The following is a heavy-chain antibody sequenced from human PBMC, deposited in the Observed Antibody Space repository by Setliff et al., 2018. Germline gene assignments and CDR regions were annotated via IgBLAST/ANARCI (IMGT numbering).Heavy chain of an antibody. CDR3: ARDQWVRSPPLYFSYSMDV. CDR1: GGSISSGLYY. V-gene: IGHV4-61*02. J-gene: IGHJ6*02. Sequence: SETLSLTCTVSGGSISSGLYYWSWIRQPAGRGLEWIGRLYAGGSTNYNPSLKSRVTVSLDTSKNQFSLKLTSMTAADTAVYYCARDQWVRSPPLYFSYSMDVWGQGTTVTVSS. CDR2: LYAGGST. D-gene: IGHD5-12*01.